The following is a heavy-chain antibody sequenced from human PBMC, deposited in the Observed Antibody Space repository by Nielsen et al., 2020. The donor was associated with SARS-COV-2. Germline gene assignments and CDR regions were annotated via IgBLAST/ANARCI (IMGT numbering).Heavy chain of an antibody. Sequence: WIRQSPSRGLEWLGRTYYRSKWYNDYAVSVKSRITINPDTSKNQFSLHLNSVTPEDTAVYYCARYLAAAGDYYYYGMDVWGQGTTVTVSS. V-gene: IGHV6-1*01. CDR2: TYYRSKWYN. CDR3: ARYLAAAGDYYYYGMDV. D-gene: IGHD6-13*01. J-gene: IGHJ6*02.